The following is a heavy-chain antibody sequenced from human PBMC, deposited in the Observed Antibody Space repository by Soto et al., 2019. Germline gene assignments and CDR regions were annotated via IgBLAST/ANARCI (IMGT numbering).Heavy chain of an antibody. V-gene: IGHV4-30-2*01. D-gene: IGHD3-22*01. CDR1: GGSISSGGYS. J-gene: IGHJ6*02. CDR2: IYHSGST. Sequence: SETLSLTCAVSGGSISSGGYSWSWIRQPPGKGLEWIGYIYHSGSTYYNPSLKSRVTISVDRSKNQFSLKLSSVTAADTAVYYCASQLDSSGYYGYSGMDVWCQGTTVTVSS. CDR3: ASQLDSSGYYGYSGMDV.